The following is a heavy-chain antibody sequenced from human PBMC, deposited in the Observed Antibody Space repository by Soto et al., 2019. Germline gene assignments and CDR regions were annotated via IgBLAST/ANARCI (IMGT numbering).Heavy chain of an antibody. J-gene: IGHJ5*02. Sequence: GGSLRLSCAASGFTFTTYTMNWVRQAPGKGLEWVSSISSGSTYISYADSMKGRFTISRDDAKNSLYLQKNTLRADDTAIYYCARDPIAGRPSRGWFDPWGQGALVTVSS. CDR3: ARDPIAGRPSRGWFDP. CDR2: ISSGSTYI. D-gene: IGHD6-6*01. V-gene: IGHV3-21*01. CDR1: GFTFTTYT.